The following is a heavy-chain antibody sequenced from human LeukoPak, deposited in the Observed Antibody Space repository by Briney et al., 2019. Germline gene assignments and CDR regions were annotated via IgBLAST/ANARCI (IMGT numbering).Heavy chain of an antibody. D-gene: IGHD3-10*01. CDR3: ARDSHYGSGSYYGGDY. V-gene: IGHV3-48*04. CDR1: GFTFSSYS. CDR2: ISSSSSTI. Sequence: GGSLRLSCAASGFTFSSYSMNWVRQAPGKGLEWVSYISSSSSTIYYADSVKGRFTISRDNAKNSLYLQMNSLRAEDTAVYYCARDSHYGSGSYYGGDYWGQGTLVTVSS. J-gene: IGHJ4*02.